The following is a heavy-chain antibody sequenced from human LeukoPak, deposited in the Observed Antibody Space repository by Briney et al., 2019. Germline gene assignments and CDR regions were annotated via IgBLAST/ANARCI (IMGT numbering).Heavy chain of an antibody. CDR1: GFTVSSNY. CDR3: ARSSVTVRGVNYFDY. CDR2: IYSGGST. V-gene: IGHV3-53*01. D-gene: IGHD3-10*01. Sequence: PGGSLRLSCAASGFTVSSNYMSWVRQAPGKGLEWVSVIYSGGSTYYADSVKGRFTISRDNSKNTLYLQMNSLRAEDTAVYYCARSSVTVRGVNYFDYWGQGTLVTVSS. J-gene: IGHJ4*02.